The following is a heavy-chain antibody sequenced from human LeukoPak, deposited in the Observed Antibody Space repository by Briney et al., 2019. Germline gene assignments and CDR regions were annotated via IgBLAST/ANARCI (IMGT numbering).Heavy chain of an antibody. J-gene: IGHJ4*02. CDR2: INPNSGGT. Sequence: ASVKVSCKASEYTFTDYFIHWVRQAPGQGLEWMGWINPNSGGTNYAQKLQGRVTMTRDTSISTAYMELTRLISDDTAVYYCARGGIPLIWYYFDFWGQGTLVTVSS. CDR1: EYTFTDYF. CDR3: ARGGIPLIWYYFDF. V-gene: IGHV1-2*02. D-gene: IGHD3-10*01.